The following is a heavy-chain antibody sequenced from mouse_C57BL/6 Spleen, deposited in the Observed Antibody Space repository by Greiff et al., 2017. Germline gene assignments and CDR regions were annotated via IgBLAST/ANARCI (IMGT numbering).Heavy chain of an antibody. CDR3: AKNYYFDDLYFDV. J-gene: IGHJ1*03. CDR1: GFTFSDYY. D-gene: IGHD1-1*01. Sequence: EVKLVESEGGLVQPGSSMKLSCTASGFTFSDYYMAWVRQVPEKGLEWVANINYDGSSTYYLDSLKSRFIISRDNAKNILYLQMSSLKSEDTATYYCAKNYYFDDLYFDVWGTVTTVTVSS. CDR2: INYDGSST. V-gene: IGHV5-16*01.